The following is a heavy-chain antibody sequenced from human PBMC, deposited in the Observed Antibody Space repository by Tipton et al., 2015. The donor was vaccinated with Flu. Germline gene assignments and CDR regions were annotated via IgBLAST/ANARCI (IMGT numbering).Heavy chain of an antibody. J-gene: IGHJ4*02. CDR2: ISGYNGNT. CDR1: GYAFSTYG. V-gene: IGHV1-18*01. Sequence: QLVQSGAEVKKPGASVKVSCKASGYAFSTYGISWVRQAPGQGLEWMGWISGYNGNTKYAQKFQGRVTTTTDTSTNTAYMELRSLRSDDTAVYYCARAEGGYDFWSGYFTGGDYWGQGTLVTVSS. CDR3: ARAEGGYDFWSGYFTGGDY. D-gene: IGHD3-3*01.